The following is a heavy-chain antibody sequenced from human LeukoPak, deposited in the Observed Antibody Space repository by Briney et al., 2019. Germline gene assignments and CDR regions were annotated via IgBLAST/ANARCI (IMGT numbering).Heavy chain of an antibody. D-gene: IGHD2/OR15-2a*01. CDR1: GFTFSSYE. CDR2: ISSSGSTI. J-gene: IGHJ4*02. V-gene: IGHV3-48*03. Sequence: GGSLRLSCAASGFTFSSYEMNWARQAPGKGLEWVSYISSSGSTIYYADSVKGRFTISRDNAKNSLYLQMNSLRAEDTAVYYCAKDLNSRWSLDYWGQGTLVTVSS. CDR3: AKDLNSRWSLDY.